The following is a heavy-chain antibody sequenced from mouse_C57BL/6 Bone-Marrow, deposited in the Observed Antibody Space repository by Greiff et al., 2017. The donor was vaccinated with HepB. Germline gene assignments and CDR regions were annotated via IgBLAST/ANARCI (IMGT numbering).Heavy chain of an antibody. CDR3: ARRWLQGFDY. CDR2: ISNGGGST. Sequence: EVHLVESGGGLVQPGGSLKLSCAASGFTFSDYYMYWVRQTPEKRLEWVAYISNGGGSTYYPDTVKGRFTISRDNAKNTLYLQMSRLKSEDTARYYCARRWLQGFDYWGQGTTLTVSS. V-gene: IGHV5-12*01. D-gene: IGHD2-3*01. CDR1: GFTFSDYY. J-gene: IGHJ2*01.